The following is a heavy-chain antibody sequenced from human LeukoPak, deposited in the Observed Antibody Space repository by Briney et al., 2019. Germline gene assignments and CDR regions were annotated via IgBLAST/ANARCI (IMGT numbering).Heavy chain of an antibody. V-gene: IGHV4-34*01. J-gene: IGHJ3*02. CDR3: ARDPTYYYDSSGYFTPFDI. CDR2: INHSGST. CDR1: GGSFSGYY. D-gene: IGHD3-22*01. Sequence: PSETLSLTCAVYGGSFSGYYWSWIRQPPGKGLEWIGEINHSGSTNYNPSLKSRVTISVDTSKNQFSLKLSSVTAADTAVYYCARDPTYYYDSSGYFTPFDIWGQGTMVTVSS.